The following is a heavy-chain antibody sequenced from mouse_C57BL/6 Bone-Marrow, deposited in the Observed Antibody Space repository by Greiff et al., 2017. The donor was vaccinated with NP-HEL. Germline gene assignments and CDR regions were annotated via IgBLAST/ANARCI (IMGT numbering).Heavy chain of an antibody. J-gene: IGHJ2*01. V-gene: IGHV1-20*01. CDR2: INPYNGDT. D-gene: IGHD1-1*01. CDR1: GYSFTGYF. Sequence: EVQLQQSGPELVKPGDSVKISCKASGYSFTGYFMNWVMQSHGKSLEWIGRINPYNGDTFYNQKFKGKATLTVDKSSSTAHMARRSLTSEDSADYYSARTTVGNFFAYWGQGTTLTVSS. CDR3: ARTTVGNFFAY.